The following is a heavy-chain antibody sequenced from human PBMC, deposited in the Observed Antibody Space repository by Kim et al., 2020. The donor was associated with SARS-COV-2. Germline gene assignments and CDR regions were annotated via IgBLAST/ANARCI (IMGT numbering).Heavy chain of an antibody. D-gene: IGHD3-16*01. CDR2: IDCGNGNT. CDR1: GHFFTRDS. J-gene: IGHJ4*02. CDR3: LGGFYFDY. Sequence: ASVKVSCKTSGHFFTRDSIPWVRQAPGQGLEWMGGIDCGNGNTIYSQKFQGRVTFTTDTSASTAYMELSFLRSEDSAVYYCLGGFYFDYWGQGTLVTVSS. V-gene: IGHV1-3*01.